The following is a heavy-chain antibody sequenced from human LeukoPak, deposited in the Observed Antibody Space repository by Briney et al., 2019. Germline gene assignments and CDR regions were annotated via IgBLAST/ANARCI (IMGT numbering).Heavy chain of an antibody. CDR3: AKGGYSSGWLRGNWFDP. D-gene: IGHD6-19*01. CDR1: GFTFSSYG. J-gene: IGHJ5*02. V-gene: IGHV3-30*02. Sequence: GGSLRLSCAASGFTFSSYGMHWVRQAPGKGLEWVAFIRYDGSNKYYADSVKGRFTISRDNSKNTLYLQMNSLRAEDTAVYYCAKGGYSSGWLRGNWFDPWGQGTLVTVSS. CDR2: IRYDGSNK.